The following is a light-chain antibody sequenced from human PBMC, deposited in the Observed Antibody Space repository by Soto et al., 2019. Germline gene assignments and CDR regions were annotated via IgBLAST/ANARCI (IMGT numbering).Light chain of an antibody. V-gene: IGLV2-14*01. CDR2: ELS. CDR1: SSDVGGYAY. Sequence: QSVLTQPASVSGSPGQTITISCTGTSSDVGGYAYVSWYQQYPGKVPKLVISELSNRPSGVSHRFSGSRSGNTASLTISGLQAEDEADYHCSSYTSRTTPVFGGGTKVTVL. CDR3: SSYTSRTTPV. J-gene: IGLJ2*01.